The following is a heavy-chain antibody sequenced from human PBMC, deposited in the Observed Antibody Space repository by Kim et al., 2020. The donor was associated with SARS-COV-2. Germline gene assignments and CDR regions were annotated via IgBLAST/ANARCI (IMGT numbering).Heavy chain of an antibody. D-gene: IGHD6-19*01. Sequence: ADSVKGRFTISRDNAKNSLYLQMNSLRAEDTALYHCARGLSVYYYYGMDVWGQGATVTVSS. CDR3: ARGLSVYYYYGMDV. J-gene: IGHJ6*02. V-gene: IGHV3-20*01.